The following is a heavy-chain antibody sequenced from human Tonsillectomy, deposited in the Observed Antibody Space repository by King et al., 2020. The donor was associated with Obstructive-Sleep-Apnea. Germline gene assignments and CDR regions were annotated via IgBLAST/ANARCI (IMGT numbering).Heavy chain of an antibody. CDR1: GYTFTGYY. Sequence: QLVQSGAEVKKPGASVKVSCKASGYTFTGYYMHWVRQAPGQGLEWMGWINPNSGGTNYAQKFQGRVTMTRDTSISTAYMELSRLRSDDTAVYYCARDRPNCSGGSCSSFYYYGMDVWGQGTTVTVSS. CDR2: INPNSGGT. D-gene: IGHD2-15*01. V-gene: IGHV1-2*02. CDR3: ARDRPNCSGGSCSSFYYYGMDV. J-gene: IGHJ6*02.